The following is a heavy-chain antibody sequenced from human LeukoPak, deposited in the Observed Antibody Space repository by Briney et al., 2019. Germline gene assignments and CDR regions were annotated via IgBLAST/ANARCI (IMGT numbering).Heavy chain of an antibody. J-gene: IGHJ5*02. V-gene: IGHV4-39*01. CDR3: ARHGIYYGLGSSYGLPNWFDP. CDR2: IYYSGST. D-gene: IGHD3-10*01. Sequence: SETLSLTCTVSGGSISSTRYYWGWLRQPPGKGLEWFGSIYYSGSTYYNPSLKSRVTMSVDRSKNQFSLKLSSVTAADTAVYYCARHGIYYGLGSSYGLPNWFDPWGQGTLVTVSS. CDR1: GGSISSTRYY.